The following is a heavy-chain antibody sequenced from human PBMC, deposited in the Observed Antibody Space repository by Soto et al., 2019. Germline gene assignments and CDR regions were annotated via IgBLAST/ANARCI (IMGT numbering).Heavy chain of an antibody. CDR3: ARGPLVVLNYFPS. CDR2: IFPLTDIP. Sequence: SVKVSCKASGYTFTSYGINWVRQAPGQGLEWMGSIFPLTDIPDYAQNFQARLTISADRSTSTAYMELNSLTSDDTAMYFCARGPLVVLNYFPSWGQGTLVTVSS. CDR1: GYTFTSYG. V-gene: IGHV1-69*04. J-gene: IGHJ4*02.